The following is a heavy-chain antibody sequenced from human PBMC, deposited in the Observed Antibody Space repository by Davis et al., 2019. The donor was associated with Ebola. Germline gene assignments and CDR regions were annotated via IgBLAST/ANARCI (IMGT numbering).Heavy chain of an antibody. CDR1: GYSISSGFF. J-gene: IGHJ4*02. D-gene: IGHD5-24*01. CDR3: ARGRDGYNFGFDY. V-gene: IGHV4-38-2*01. CDR2: IYHTGNT. Sequence: SETLSLTCDVSGYSISSGFFWGWVRQPPGKGLEWIGSIYHTGNTYYNPSLKSRVTISSDTSKNQFSLKLTSVTAADTAVYYCARGRDGYNFGFDYWGQGTLVTVSS.